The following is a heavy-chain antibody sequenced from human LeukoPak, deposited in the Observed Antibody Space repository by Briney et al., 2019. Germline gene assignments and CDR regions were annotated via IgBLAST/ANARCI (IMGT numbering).Heavy chain of an antibody. Sequence: ASVKVSCKASGYTFTSYDINWVRQATGQGLEGMGWMNHNSGNTGYAQTFQGRVTMTRYTSISTAYMELSSLRSEDTAVYDCAGGRVLFDYWGQGTLVTVSS. CDR1: GYTFTSYD. V-gene: IGHV1-8*01. D-gene: IGHD3-3*01. CDR2: MNHNSGNT. CDR3: AGGRVLFDY. J-gene: IGHJ4*02.